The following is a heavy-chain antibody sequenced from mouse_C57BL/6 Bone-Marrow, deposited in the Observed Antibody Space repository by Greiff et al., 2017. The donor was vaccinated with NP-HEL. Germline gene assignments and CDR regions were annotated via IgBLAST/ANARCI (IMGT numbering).Heavy chain of an antibody. CDR2: IYPSDSVT. J-gene: IGHJ3*01. D-gene: IGHD1-1*01. V-gene: IGHV1-61*01. Sequence: QVQLQQPGAELVRPGSSVKLSCKASGYTFTSYWMDWVKQRPGQGLEWIGNIYPSDSVTHYNQKFKNKATLTVDKSSSTAYMQLSSLTSEDSAVYYCARALITTVAPFAYWGQGTLVTVSA. CDR1: GYTFTSYW. CDR3: ARALITTVAPFAY.